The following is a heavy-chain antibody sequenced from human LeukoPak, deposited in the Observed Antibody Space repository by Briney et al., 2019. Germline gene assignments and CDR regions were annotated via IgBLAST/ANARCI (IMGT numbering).Heavy chain of an antibody. D-gene: IGHD3-22*01. CDR2: ISGSGGST. Sequence: GGSLRLSCAASGFTFSSYAMSWVRQAPGKGLEWVSAISGSGGSTYYADSVKGRFTISRDNAKHSLYLQMNSLRAEDTAVYYCARGSQGWNYYDSSGYGYFYYYYMDVWGKGTTVTVSS. CDR3: ARGSQGWNYYDSSGYGYFYYYYMDV. CDR1: GFTFSSYA. J-gene: IGHJ6*03. V-gene: IGHV3-23*01.